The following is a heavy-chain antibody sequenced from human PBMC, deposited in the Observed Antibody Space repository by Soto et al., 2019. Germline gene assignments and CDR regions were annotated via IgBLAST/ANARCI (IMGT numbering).Heavy chain of an antibody. CDR3: ARETLRHWFDP. Sequence: PSETLSLTCTVSSGSISSYYWSWIRQPPGKGLEWIGYIYYSGSTNYNPSLKSRVTISVDTSKNQFSLKLSSVTAADTAVYYCARETLRHWFDPWGQGTLVTVSS. J-gene: IGHJ5*02. D-gene: IGHD4-17*01. V-gene: IGHV4-59*01. CDR1: SGSISSYY. CDR2: IYYSGST.